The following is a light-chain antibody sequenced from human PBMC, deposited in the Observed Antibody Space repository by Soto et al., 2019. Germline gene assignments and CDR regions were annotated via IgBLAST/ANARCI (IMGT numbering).Light chain of an antibody. Sequence: DIQMTQSPSTLSASVGDRVTITCRASQSISSWLAWYQQKPGKAPKLLIYDASSLESGVPSRFSGSGSGTEFTLTISSLQPDDFATYYCQQYKSAPTVGGGTKVEIK. V-gene: IGKV1-5*01. CDR2: DAS. J-gene: IGKJ4*01. CDR3: QQYKSAPT. CDR1: QSISSW.